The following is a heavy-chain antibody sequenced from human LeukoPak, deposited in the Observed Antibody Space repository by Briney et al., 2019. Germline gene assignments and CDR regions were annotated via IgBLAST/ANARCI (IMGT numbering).Heavy chain of an antibody. CDR2: ISVYNGNT. V-gene: IGHV1-18*04. CDR1: GYTFTTYG. J-gene: IGHJ4*02. CDR3: ARGGTDFWSGLDY. Sequence: ASVKVSCKASGYTFTTYGINWLRQAPGQGLEWMGWISVYNGNTNYAQKLQGRVTLTTDTSTSTAYMELRSLRSDDTAVYYCARGGTDFWSGLDYWGQGTVVTVSS. D-gene: IGHD3-3*01.